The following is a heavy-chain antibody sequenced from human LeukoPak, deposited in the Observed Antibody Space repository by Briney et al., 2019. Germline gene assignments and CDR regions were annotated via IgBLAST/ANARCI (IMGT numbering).Heavy chain of an antibody. CDR1: GFTFTSKA. CDR2: FSGSGGST. V-gene: IGHV3-23*01. Sequence: GGPLRSSVEAPGFTFTSKAMGGVGRPQGKGWGGAPVFSGSGGSTYYADSVKGRSTISRDNSKNTLYLQMNSLRAEDTAVYYCAKVEVYGDYAPSFDYWGQGTLVTVSS. D-gene: IGHD4-17*01. J-gene: IGHJ4*02. CDR3: AKVEVYGDYAPSFDY.